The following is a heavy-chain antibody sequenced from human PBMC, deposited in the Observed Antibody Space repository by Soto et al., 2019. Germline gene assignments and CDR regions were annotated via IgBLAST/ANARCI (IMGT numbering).Heavy chain of an antibody. CDR3: STDSYSDLTVVRLDN. CDR2: ISYDGSNK. D-gene: IGHD3-22*01. Sequence: GGSLRLSCAASGFTFSSYGMHWVRQAPGKGLEWVAVISYDGSNKYYADSVKGRFTISRDDSKNVAYMEMNSLKIEDTAVYYCSTDSYSDLTVVRLDNWGHGILVNVSS. V-gene: IGHV3-30*03. CDR1: GFTFSSYG. J-gene: IGHJ4*01.